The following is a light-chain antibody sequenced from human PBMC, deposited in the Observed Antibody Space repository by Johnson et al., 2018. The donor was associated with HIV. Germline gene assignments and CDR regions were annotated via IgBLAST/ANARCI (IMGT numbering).Light chain of an antibody. CDR3: ETWDSVHYV. CDR2: DNN. J-gene: IGLJ1*01. CDR1: NSNIGNNY. V-gene: IGLV1-51*01. Sequence: QAVLTQPPSVSAAPGQKVTISCSGSNSNIGNNYVSWYQQLPGTAPKLLIYDNNKRPSGIPDRFSGSKSGTSATLGITGLQTGDEADYYCETWDSVHYVFGTGTKVTVL.